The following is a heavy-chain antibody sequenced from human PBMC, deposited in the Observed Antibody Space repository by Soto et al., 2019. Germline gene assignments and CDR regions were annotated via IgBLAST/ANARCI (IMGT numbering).Heavy chain of an antibody. J-gene: IGHJ5*02. CDR2: VSGTGSA. CDR3: ARAYWHHTWGSIPAGFDP. CDR1: GASMTNYH. D-gene: IGHD3-16*01. Sequence: QVQLQESGPGVVKPSETLSLTCTVSGASMTNYHWYWVRQSAGGGLEYIGRVSGTGSADYNPSRKSRVTVSLGCCETQFSLKLTSVAAADTAVYYCARAYWHHTWGSIPAGFDPWGQGTLVIVSS. V-gene: IGHV4-4*07.